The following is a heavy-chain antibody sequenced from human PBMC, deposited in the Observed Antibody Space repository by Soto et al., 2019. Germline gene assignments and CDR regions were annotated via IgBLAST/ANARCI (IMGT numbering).Heavy chain of an antibody. D-gene: IGHD6-13*01. J-gene: IGHJ4*02. CDR3: ASPYSSSWLSLDY. Sequence: PGASLKISCKGSGYSFTSYWIGWVRQMPGKGLEWMGIIYPGDSDTRYSPSFQGQVTISADKSISTAYLQWSSLKASDTAMYYCASPYSSSWLSLDYWGQGTLVTVSS. CDR2: IYPGDSDT. CDR1: GYSFTSYW. V-gene: IGHV5-51*01.